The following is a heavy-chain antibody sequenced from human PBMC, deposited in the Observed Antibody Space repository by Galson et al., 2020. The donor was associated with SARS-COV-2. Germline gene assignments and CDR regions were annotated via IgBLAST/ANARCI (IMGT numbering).Heavy chain of an antibody. D-gene: IGHD7-27*01. J-gene: IGHJ6*02. Sequence: GESLKISCAASGFTFSSFAIHWVRQAPRTGLQWVAAISPDATDEYYANSVRGRWTISRDNSRNTVYLQMSSVTTEDTAVFYCARDLGRSTVRCYGMDVWGQGTTVTVAS. CDR3: ARDLGRSTVRCYGMDV. V-gene: IGHV3-30*04. CDR1: GFTFSSFA. CDR2: ISPDATDE.